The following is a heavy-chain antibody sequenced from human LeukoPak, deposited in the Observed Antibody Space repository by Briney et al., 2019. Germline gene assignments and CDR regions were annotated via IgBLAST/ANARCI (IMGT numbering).Heavy chain of an antibody. Sequence: QPGGSLRLSCAASGFPFSGYWMDWVRQAPGKGMEWVANINQDGSVQYYAASVRGRFTISRDNAKSSLYLQMNILRAEDTAIYYCSRSLDYLGQGALVTVSS. J-gene: IGHJ4*02. CDR2: INQDGSVQ. CDR1: GFPFSGYW. CDR3: SRSLDY. V-gene: IGHV3-7*01.